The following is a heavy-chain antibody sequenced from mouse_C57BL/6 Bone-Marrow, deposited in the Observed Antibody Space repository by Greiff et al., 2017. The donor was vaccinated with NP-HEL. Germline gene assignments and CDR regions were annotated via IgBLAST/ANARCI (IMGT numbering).Heavy chain of an antibody. CDR2: IHPNSGST. J-gene: IGHJ4*01. CDR1: GYTFTSYW. CDR3: ARSPYGSSPLYAMDY. Sequence: QVQLQQPGAELVKPGASVKLSCKASGYTFTSYWMHWVKQRPGQGLEWIGIIHPNSGSTNYNEKFKSKATLTVDKSSSTAYMQLSSLTSEDSAVYYCARSPYGSSPLYAMDYWGQGTSVTVSS. V-gene: IGHV1-64*01. D-gene: IGHD1-1*01.